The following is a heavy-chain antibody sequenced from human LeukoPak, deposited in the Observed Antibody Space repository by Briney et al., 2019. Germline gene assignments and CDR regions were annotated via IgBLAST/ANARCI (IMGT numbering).Heavy chain of an antibody. CDR3: ARHIKRGGNLNWFDP. J-gene: IGHJ5*02. V-gene: IGHV5-51*01. D-gene: IGHD4-23*01. Sequence: GESLKISCKGSGYSFTSYWIGWVRQMPGKGLEWMGIIYPGDSDTRYSPSFQGQVTISADKSISTAYLQWSSLKASDTAMYYCARHIKRGGNLNWFDPWGQGTLVTVSS. CDR2: IYPGDSDT. CDR1: GYSFTSYW.